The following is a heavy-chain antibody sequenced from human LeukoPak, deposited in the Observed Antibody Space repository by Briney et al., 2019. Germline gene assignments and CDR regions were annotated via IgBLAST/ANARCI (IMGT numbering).Heavy chain of an antibody. Sequence: SVKVSCKASGGTFSSCAISWVRQAPGQGLEWMGRIIPIFGTANYAQKFQGRVTITTDESTSTAYMELSSLRSEDTAVYYCARAVPEWSGAFDIWGQGTMVTVSS. J-gene: IGHJ3*02. V-gene: IGHV1-69*05. D-gene: IGHD3-3*01. CDR2: IIPIFGTA. CDR3: ARAVPEWSGAFDI. CDR1: GGTFSSCA.